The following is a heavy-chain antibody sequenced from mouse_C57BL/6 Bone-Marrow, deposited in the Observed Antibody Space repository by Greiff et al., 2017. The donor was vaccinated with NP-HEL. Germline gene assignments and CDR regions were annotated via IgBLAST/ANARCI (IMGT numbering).Heavy chain of an antibody. J-gene: IGHJ4*01. V-gene: IGHV1-76*01. CDR3: ARSYYSNPYYYAMDY. Sequence: QVQLQQSGAELVRPGASVKLSCKASGYTFTEYYINWVKQRPGQGLAWIARIYPGSGNTYYNEKFKGKATLTAEKSSSTAYMQLSSLTSEDSAVYFCARSYYSNPYYYAMDYWGQGTSVTVSS. CDR1: GYTFTEYY. CDR2: IYPGSGNT. D-gene: IGHD2-5*01.